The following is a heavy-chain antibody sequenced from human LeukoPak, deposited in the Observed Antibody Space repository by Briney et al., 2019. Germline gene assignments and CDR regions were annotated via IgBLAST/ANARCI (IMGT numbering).Heavy chain of an antibody. CDR2: IIPIFGTA. Sequence: SVKVSCKASGGTFSSYAISWVRQAPGQGLEWMGGIIPIFGTANYAQKFQGRVTITTDESTSTAYMELSSLRSEDTAVYYCARSLYYYGSGSYYRGQGTLVTVSS. CDR3: ARSLYYYGSGSYY. CDR1: GGTFSSYA. D-gene: IGHD3-10*01. V-gene: IGHV1-69*05. J-gene: IGHJ4*02.